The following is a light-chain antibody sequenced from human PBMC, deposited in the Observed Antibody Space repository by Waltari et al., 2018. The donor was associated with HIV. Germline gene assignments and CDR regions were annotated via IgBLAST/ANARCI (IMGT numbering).Light chain of an antibody. V-gene: IGLV1-40*01. CDR3: QSYDSSLSGLV. CDR1: GTNLGAGYD. J-gene: IGLJ2*01. CDR2: GNT. Sequence: QSVLTQPPSVSGAPGQRVTISCTGSGTNLGAGYDVHWYQKLPGTAPKLLIYGNTNRPSGVPDRFSGSRSASSASLDITGLQAEDEADYYCQSYDSSLSGLVFGGGTKLTVL.